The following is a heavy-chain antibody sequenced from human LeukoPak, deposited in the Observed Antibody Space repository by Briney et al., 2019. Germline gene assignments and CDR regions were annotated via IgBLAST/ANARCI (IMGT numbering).Heavy chain of an antibody. CDR3: AAGEQCRWYYFDY. CDR1: GGSISSYY. J-gene: IGHJ4*02. V-gene: IGHV4-59*01. CDR2: IYYSGST. D-gene: IGHD6-19*01. Sequence: SETLSLTCTVSGGSISSYYWSWIRQPPGKGLEWIGYIYYSGSTNYNPSLKSRVTISVDTSKNQFSLKLSSVTAADTAVYYCAAGEQCRWYYFDYWGQGTLVTVSS.